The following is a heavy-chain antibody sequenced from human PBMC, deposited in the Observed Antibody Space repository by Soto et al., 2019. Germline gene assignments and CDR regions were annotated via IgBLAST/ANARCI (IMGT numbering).Heavy chain of an antibody. CDR1: GGTFSSYA. J-gene: IGHJ5*02. CDR2: IIPIFGTA. V-gene: IGHV1-69*13. CDR3: ASEPSPLPAAMFSNWFDP. D-gene: IGHD2-2*01. Sequence: SSVKVSCKASGGTFSSYAISWVRQAPGQGLEWMGGIIPIFGTANYAQKFQGRVTITADESTSTAYMELSSLRSEDTAVYYCASEPSPLPAAMFSNWFDPWGQGTLVTVSS.